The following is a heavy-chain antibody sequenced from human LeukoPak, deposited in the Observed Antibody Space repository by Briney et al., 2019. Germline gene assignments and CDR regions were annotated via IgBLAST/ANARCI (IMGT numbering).Heavy chain of an antibody. V-gene: IGHV3-20*04. Sequence: GGSLRLSCAASGFTFDDYGTNWVRQPPGKGLEWVCNINWNGGSTSYADSLKGRLTISRDNAKSSLYLQMNSLRAEDTAMYFCARRMPGDAFDVWGQGTMVTVSS. J-gene: IGHJ3*01. D-gene: IGHD2-2*01. CDR1: GFTFDDYG. CDR3: ARRMPGDAFDV. CDR2: INWNGGST.